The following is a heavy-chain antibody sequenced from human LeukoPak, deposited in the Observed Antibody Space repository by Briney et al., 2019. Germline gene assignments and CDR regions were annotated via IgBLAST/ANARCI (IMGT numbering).Heavy chain of an antibody. J-gene: IGHJ4*02. Sequence: PGGSLRLSCAASGFTFSSYAMSWVRQAPGKGLEWVSAISGSGGSTYYADSVKGRFTISRDNSKNTLYLQMNSLRAEDTAVYYCAKSNTPFQYSGYDLDYWGQGTLVTVSS. CDR3: AKSNTPFQYSGYDLDY. CDR1: GFTFSSYA. CDR2: ISGSGGST. V-gene: IGHV3-23*01. D-gene: IGHD3-22*01.